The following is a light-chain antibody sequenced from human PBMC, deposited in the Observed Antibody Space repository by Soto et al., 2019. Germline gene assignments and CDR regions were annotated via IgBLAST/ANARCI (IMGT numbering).Light chain of an antibody. Sequence: DIVMTQSPDSLAVSLGERATINCKSSQNILYDSNSKNYLAWYQQRPGQPPKLLIYWSSTRQSGVPDRFSGGGSGTDFTLTISSLQAEDVAVYYCQQYYTTPWTFGQGTKVEIK. CDR2: WSS. CDR3: QQYYTTPWT. CDR1: QNILYDSNSKNY. V-gene: IGKV4-1*01. J-gene: IGKJ1*01.